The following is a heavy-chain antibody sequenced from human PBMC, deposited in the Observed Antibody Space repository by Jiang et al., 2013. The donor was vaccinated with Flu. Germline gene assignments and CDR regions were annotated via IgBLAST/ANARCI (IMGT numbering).Heavy chain of an antibody. CDR1: GGSISSYY. D-gene: IGHD2-2*02. Sequence: GLVKPSETLSLTCTVSGGSISSYYWSWIRQPPGKGLEWIGYIYYSGSTNYNPSLKSRVTISVDTSKNQFSLKLSSVTAADTAVYYCARDVVVPAAIESVRAHYYYYGMDVWGQGTTVTVSS. J-gene: IGHJ6*02. V-gene: IGHV4-59*01. CDR3: ARDVVVPAAIESVRAHYYYYGMDV. CDR2: IYYSGST.